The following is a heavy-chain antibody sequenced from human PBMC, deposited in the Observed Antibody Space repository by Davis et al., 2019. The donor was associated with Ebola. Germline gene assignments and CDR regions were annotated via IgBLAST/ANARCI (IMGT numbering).Heavy chain of an antibody. CDR1: GFTFNDYK. J-gene: IGHJ4*02. CDR3: ARRAGGSYCTGGNCYLDY. Sequence: GESLKISCVVSGFTFNDYKMNWVRQAPGKGLEWVSSISSDHYYINYADSVKGRFTISRDTAKNSLYLQMNSLRAEDTAVYYCARRAGGSYCTGGNCYLDYWGQGTLVTVSS. CDR2: ISSDHYYI. D-gene: IGHD2-8*02. V-gene: IGHV3-21*01.